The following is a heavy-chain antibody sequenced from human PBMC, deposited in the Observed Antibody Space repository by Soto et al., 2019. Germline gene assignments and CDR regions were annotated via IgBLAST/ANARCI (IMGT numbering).Heavy chain of an antibody. CDR1: GCTFSSYA. D-gene: IGHD2-2*01. Sequence: QVQLVESGGGVVQPGRSLRLSCAASGCTFSSYAMHWVRQAPGKGLEWVAVISYDGSNKYYADSVKGRFTISRDNSKNTLYLQMNSLRAEDTAVYYCARVRGYCSSTSCKPPDYWGQGTLVTVAS. J-gene: IGHJ4*02. CDR2: ISYDGSNK. V-gene: IGHV3-30-3*01. CDR3: ARVRGYCSSTSCKPPDY.